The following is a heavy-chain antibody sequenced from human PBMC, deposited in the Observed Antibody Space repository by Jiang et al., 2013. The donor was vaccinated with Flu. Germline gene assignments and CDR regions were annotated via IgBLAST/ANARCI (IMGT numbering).Heavy chain of an antibody. CDR3: ARYIYYGDYAFDY. Sequence: LLKPSETLSLTCTVSSDSISTSTHYWGWIRQPPGKGLEWIGSFHYSGTTYSTPSLKSRVTISGDTSKSQFSLKLSSVTAADTAMYYCARYIYYGDYAFDYWGPGTLVTVSS. CDR1: SDSISTSTHY. CDR2: FHYSGTT. D-gene: IGHD4-17*01. V-gene: IGHV4-39*07. J-gene: IGHJ4*02.